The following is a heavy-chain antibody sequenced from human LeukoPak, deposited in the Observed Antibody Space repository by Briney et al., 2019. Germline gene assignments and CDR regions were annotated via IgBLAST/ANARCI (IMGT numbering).Heavy chain of an antibody. D-gene: IGHD2-2*01. CDR2: VRYDESTK. V-gene: IGHV3-30*02. CDR3: AKDVPAAYFDY. J-gene: IGHJ4*02. Sequence: GGSLRLSCAASGFTFSNYGMHWVRRAPGKGLEWVAFVRYDESTKFYADSVKGRFTISRDNSKTTLYLQMNSLRAEDTAVYYCAKDVPAAYFDYWGQGTLVTVSS. CDR1: GFTFSNYG.